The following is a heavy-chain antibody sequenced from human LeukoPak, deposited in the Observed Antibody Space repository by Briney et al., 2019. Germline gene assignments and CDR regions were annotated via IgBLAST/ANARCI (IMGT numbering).Heavy chain of an antibody. J-gene: IGHJ5*02. Sequence: SETLSLTCTVSGGSISSYYWSWIRQPPGKGLEWIGYIYYSGSTNYNPSLKSRVTISVDTSKNQFSLKLSSVTAADTAVYYCARYLRYPNWFDPWGQGTLVTVSS. D-gene: IGHD3-9*01. CDR1: GGSISSYY. V-gene: IGHV4-59*01. CDR2: IYYSGST. CDR3: ARYLRYPNWFDP.